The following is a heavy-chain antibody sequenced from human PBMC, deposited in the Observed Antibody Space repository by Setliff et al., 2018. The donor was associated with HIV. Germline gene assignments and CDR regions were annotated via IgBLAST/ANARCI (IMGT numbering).Heavy chain of an antibody. D-gene: IGHD4-17*01. CDR2: IYSTGST. V-gene: IGHV4-59*11. CDR1: GPSINIHY. CDR3: AKGAGFYGDYTFDH. Sequence: ASETLSLTCTVSGPSINIHYWSWIRQSPGKGFEWIGYIYSTGSTNYNPSLQSRVTISMVASRNQLSLKVTSVTAADTAVYYCAKGAGFYGDYTFDHWGQGRQVTVSS. J-gene: IGHJ4*02.